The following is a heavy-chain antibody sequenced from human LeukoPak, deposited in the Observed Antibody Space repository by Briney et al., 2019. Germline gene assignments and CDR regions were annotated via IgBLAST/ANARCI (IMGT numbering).Heavy chain of an antibody. V-gene: IGHV3-21*01. CDR2: ISSSSSYI. CDR1: GFTFSSYS. CDR3: ARDMWAGYSSGWAFDY. J-gene: IGHJ4*02. Sequence: GGSLRLSCAASGFTFSSYSMNWVRQAPGKGLEWVSSISSSSSYIYYADSVKGRFTISRDNAKNSLYLQMNSLRAEDTAVYYCARDMWAGYSSGWAFDYWGQGTLVTVSS. D-gene: IGHD6-19*01.